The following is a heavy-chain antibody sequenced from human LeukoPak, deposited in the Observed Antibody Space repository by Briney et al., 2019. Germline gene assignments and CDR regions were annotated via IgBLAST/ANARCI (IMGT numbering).Heavy chain of an antibody. CDR3: AREATITSLSWFDP. D-gene: IGHD3-10*01. V-gene: IGHV4-34*01. Sequence: AGGSLRLSCAASRFTLSNYWMSWVRQPPGTGLEWIGEINHNGTTQYNPSLTSRVTISVGTSKNQFSLKLSSVTAADTAVYYCAREATITSLSWFDPWGQGTLVTVSS. J-gene: IGHJ5*02. CDR1: RFTLSNYW. CDR2: INHNGTT.